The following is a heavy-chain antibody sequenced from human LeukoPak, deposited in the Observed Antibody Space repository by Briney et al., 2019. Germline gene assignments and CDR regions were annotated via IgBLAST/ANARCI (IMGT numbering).Heavy chain of an antibody. CDR2: VHYSGTT. Sequence: SDTLSLTCTVSDGFLTNYYWSWVRQPPGKGLEFIGYVHYSGTTNYNPSLRSRVTISIDTSKKHFFLKLNSVTAADTAVYYCARSSTTVVTSDYYYYYYMDVWGKGTTVTVSS. D-gene: IGHD4-23*01. V-gene: IGHV4-59*07. CDR1: DGFLTNYY. CDR3: ARSSTTVVTSDYYYYYYMDV. J-gene: IGHJ6*03.